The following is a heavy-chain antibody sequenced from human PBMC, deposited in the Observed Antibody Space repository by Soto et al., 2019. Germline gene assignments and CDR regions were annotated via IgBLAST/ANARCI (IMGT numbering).Heavy chain of an antibody. CDR1: GFTFTNYW. V-gene: IGHV3-74*03. CDR2: IHADGVTT. D-gene: IGHD2-21*01. CDR3: AKGLFCGQSDY. Sequence: EVPLVESGAGLVQPGGSLRLSCEASGFTFTNYWMHWYRQHPGKGLLWVATIHADGVTTQYPDYVQGRVTVSRDNAKHTPYLQMNSLRLYDTAVYYCAKGLFCGQSDYWGQGALVTVS. J-gene: IGHJ4*02.